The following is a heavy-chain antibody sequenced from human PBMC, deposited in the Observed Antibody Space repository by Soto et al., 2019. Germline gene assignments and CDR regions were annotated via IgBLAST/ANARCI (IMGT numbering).Heavy chain of an antibody. CDR2: INNDGSGT. D-gene: IGHD2-21*01. J-gene: IGHJ2*01. CDR1: GFTLSHFW. V-gene: IGHV3-74*02. CDR3: TTAFEH. Sequence: EVQLVESGGGSVQPGGSLRLSCPASGFTLSHFWMHWVRQAPGKGLVWVARINNDGSGTSYADFAKGRFTISKADAKNSLYLQMNSLRAEDTSLYYCTTAFEHWGRGTVVTVSS.